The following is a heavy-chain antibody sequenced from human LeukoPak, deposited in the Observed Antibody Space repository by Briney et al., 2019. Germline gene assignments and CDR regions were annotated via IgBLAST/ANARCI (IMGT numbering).Heavy chain of an antibody. CDR2: MNPNSGNT. CDR3: ARGPNYSSGWYWHYYYYYMDV. J-gene: IGHJ6*03. D-gene: IGHD6-19*01. Sequence: ASVKVSCKASGYTFTSYDINWVRQATGQGLEWMGWMNPNSGNTGYAQKFQGRVTMTRNTSISTAYMELSSLRSEDTAVYYCARGPNYSSGWYWHYYYYYMDVWGKGTTVTISS. V-gene: IGHV1-8*01. CDR1: GYTFTSYD.